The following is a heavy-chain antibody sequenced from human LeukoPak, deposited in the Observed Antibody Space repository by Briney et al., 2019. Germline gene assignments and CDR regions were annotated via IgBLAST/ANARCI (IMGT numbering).Heavy chain of an antibody. V-gene: IGHV1-2*04. CDR3: ARDDYGSGSYSY. J-gene: IGHJ4*02. D-gene: IGHD3-10*01. CDR2: ISPNSGGT. Sequence: ASVKVSCKASGYTLTDYYMHWVRQAPGQGLEWMGWISPNSGGTNYAQNFQGWVTMTRDTSVSTAYMELSSLRSDDTAVYYCARDDYGSGSYSYWGQGTLVTVSS. CDR1: GYTLTDYY.